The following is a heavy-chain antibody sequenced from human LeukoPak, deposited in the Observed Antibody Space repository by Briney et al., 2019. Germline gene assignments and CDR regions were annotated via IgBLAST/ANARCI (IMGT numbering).Heavy chain of an antibody. J-gene: IGHJ4*02. CDR1: GFTFSNNW. D-gene: IGHD2-21*02. V-gene: IGHV3-74*01. CDR3: ARESGVTPDY. Sequence: GGSLRLSCAASGFTFSNNWMHWVRQAPGKGLVWVSRINSGGSTTNYADSVKGRFTISRDNAKNTLYLQMNSLRADDTAVYFCARESGVTPDYWGQGTLVTVSS. CDR2: INSGGSTT.